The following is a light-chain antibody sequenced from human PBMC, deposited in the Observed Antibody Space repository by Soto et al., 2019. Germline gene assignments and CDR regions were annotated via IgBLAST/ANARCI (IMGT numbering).Light chain of an antibody. CDR3: QQSYSRPPT. CDR1: QSISNH. Sequence: DIQMTQSPSSLSASVEDRVIITCRASQSISNHLNCYQQKPGKAPKLLIFAASSLQSGVPSRFSGSRSGPDFTPTISSLQPEDFATYYCQQSYSRPPTFGQGTKVDIK. V-gene: IGKV1-39*01. CDR2: AAS. J-gene: IGKJ1*01.